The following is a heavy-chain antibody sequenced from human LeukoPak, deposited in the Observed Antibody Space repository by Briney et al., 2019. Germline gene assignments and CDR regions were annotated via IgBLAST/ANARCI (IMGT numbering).Heavy chain of an antibody. CDR1: GGSISPYY. J-gene: IGHJ4*02. D-gene: IGHD3-22*01. Sequence: SETLSLTCTVSGGSISPYYWSWIRQPPGKGLEWIGHIYHSGSTNYNPSLKSRLTISVDTSKNQLSLKLSSVTAADPAVYYCARHLAPSSVYLTLDYWGQGTLVTVSS. CDR2: IYHSGST. CDR3: ARHLAPSSVYLTLDY. V-gene: IGHV4-59*08.